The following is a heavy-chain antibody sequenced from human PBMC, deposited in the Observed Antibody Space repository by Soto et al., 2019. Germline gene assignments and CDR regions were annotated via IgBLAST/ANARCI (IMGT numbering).Heavy chain of an antibody. Sequence: LTCTVSGGSISSYYLSWIRQPPGKGLEWIGYIYYSGSTNYNPSLKSRVTISVDTSKNQFSLKLSSVTAADTAVYYCARLKVVNVQTVQNYYYYMDVWGKGNTVSVS. CDR2: IYYSGST. V-gene: IGHV4-59*08. CDR1: GGSISSYY. CDR3: ARLKVVNVQTVQNYYYYMDV. D-gene: IGHD2-15*01. J-gene: IGHJ6*03.